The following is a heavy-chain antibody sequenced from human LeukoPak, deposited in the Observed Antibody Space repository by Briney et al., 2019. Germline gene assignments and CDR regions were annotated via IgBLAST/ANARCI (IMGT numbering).Heavy chain of an antibody. J-gene: IGHJ4*02. CDR3: ARSMYSGTYWGSFHF. D-gene: IGHD1-26*01. V-gene: IGHV4-30-4*07. Sequence: SETLSLTCEVSGGSISRGGYSYSWIRQPPGKGLEWIGYISDTVNTYYNPSLKSRVSISMDTSKNQLSLELRSVTAADTAVYFCARSMYSGTYWGSFHFWGQGTQVTVSS. CDR2: ISDTVNT. CDR1: GGSISRGGYS.